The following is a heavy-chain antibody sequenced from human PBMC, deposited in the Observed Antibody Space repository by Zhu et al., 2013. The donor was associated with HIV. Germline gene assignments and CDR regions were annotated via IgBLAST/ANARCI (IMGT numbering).Heavy chain of an antibody. V-gene: IGHV4-39*02. Sequence: QVQLQESGPGLVKPSETLSLTCTVSGGSISSSNYYWGWIRQPPGKGLEWTGSIHYSGSTYYNPSLKSRVTISVDTSKNHFSLRLTSVTAADTAVYYCARARRAVAGTWGEDDAFDMWGQGQWSPVSS. CDR1: GGSISSSNYY. D-gene: IGHD6-19*01. CDR2: IHYSGST. CDR3: ARARRAVAGTWGEDDAFDM. J-gene: IGHJ3*02.